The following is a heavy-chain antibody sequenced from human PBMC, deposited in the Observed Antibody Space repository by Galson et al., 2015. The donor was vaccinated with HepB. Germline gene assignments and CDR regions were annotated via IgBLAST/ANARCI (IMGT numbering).Heavy chain of an antibody. CDR2: INGGNGDT. CDR1: GYSFMSYP. J-gene: IGHJ4*02. CDR3: ARVGFDYDSGAFRGLWN. D-gene: IGHD3-22*01. Sequence: SVKVSCKASGYSFMSYPLHWVRPAPGQGLEWMGWINGGNGDTKYSQKFQGRLTISRDISASTAYMDLSSLRSEDTAVYYCARVGFDYDSGAFRGLWNWGQGTLVTVSS. V-gene: IGHV1-3*01.